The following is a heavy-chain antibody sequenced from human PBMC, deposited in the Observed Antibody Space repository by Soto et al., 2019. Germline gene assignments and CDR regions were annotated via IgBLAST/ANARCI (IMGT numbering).Heavy chain of an antibody. CDR3: ASTDYDILAGHRYFDL. CDR2: IYYSGST. D-gene: IGHD3-9*01. Sequence: QVQLQESGPGLVKPSQTLSLTCTVSGGSISSGGYYWSWIRQHPGKGLEWIGYIYYSGSTYYNLPRKRRVTISVDTSKTQFSLKLSSVTAADTAVYYCASTDYDILAGHRYFDLWGRGNLVTVSS. CDR1: GGSISSGGYY. V-gene: IGHV4-31*03. J-gene: IGHJ2*01.